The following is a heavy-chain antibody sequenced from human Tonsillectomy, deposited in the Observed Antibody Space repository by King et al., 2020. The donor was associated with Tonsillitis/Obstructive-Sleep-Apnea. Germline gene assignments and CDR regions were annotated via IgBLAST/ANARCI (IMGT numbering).Heavy chain of an antibody. V-gene: IGHV4-59*08. Sequence: QLQESGPGLVKPSETLSLTCTVSGGSISSYYWGWIRQPPGKGLEWIGDIYYSGSTNYNHSLKSRVTISVDTSKNQFSLKLSSVTAADTAVCYCARGYSSGWYVYWGQGTLVTVSS. CDR1: GGSISSYY. J-gene: IGHJ4*02. CDR2: IYYSGST. D-gene: IGHD6-19*01. CDR3: ARGYSSGWYVY.